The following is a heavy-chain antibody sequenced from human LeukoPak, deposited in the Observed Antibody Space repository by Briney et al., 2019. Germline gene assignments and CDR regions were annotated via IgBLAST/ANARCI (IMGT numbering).Heavy chain of an antibody. D-gene: IGHD5-24*01. CDR3: ARGSPSLKERWLQGGFDY. CDR1: GGSFSGYY. J-gene: IGHJ4*02. Sequence: KSSETLSLTCAVYGGSFSGYYWSWIRQPPGKGLEWIGEINHSGSTNYNPSLKSRVTISVDRSKNQFSLKLSSVTAADTAVYYCARGSPSLKERWLQGGFDYWGQGTLVTVSS. V-gene: IGHV4-34*01. CDR2: INHSGST.